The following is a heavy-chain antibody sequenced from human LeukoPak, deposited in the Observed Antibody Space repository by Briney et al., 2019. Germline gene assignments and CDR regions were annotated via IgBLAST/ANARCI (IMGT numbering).Heavy chain of an antibody. V-gene: IGHV1-18*01. CDR1: GYTFTTYG. J-gene: IGHJ4*02. Sequence: ASVKVSRKASGYTFTTYGISWVRQAPGQGLEWMGWISADNGNTIYAQKLQGRVTMTTDTSTTTAYMELRSLRSDDTAVYYCARQNYYDSSGYFKYYFDYWGQGTLVTVSS. CDR2: ISADNGNT. D-gene: IGHD3-22*01. CDR3: ARQNYYDSSGYFKYYFDY.